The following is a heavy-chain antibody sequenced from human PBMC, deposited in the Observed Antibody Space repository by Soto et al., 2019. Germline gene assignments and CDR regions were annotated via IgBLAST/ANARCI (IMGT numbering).Heavy chain of an antibody. CDR3: ARNGAAGGAPYCSGGSCYFDY. J-gene: IGHJ4*02. CDR1: GYSFTSYW. CDR2: IDPSDSYT. V-gene: IGHV5-10-1*01. D-gene: IGHD2-15*01. Sequence: GESLKISCKGYGYSFTSYWISWVRQMPGKGLEWMGRIDPSDSYTNYSPSFQGHVTISADESTSTAYMELSSLRSEDTAVYYCARNGAAGGAPYCSGGSCYFDYWGQGTLVTVYS.